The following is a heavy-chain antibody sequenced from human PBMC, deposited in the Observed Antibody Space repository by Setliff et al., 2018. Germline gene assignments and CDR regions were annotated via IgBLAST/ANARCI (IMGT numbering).Heavy chain of an antibody. CDR2: ITSTL. Sequence: LRLSCAASGFTFSDYSMHWVRQAPGKGLEWVSSITSTLYYADSVKGRFTISRDNAKNSLYLQMSSLRAEDTAVYYCARDSYSSSWPDYWGQGTRVTVSS. V-gene: IGHV3-21*01. J-gene: IGHJ4*02. CDR3: ARDSYSSSWPDY. D-gene: IGHD6-13*01. CDR1: GFTFSDYS.